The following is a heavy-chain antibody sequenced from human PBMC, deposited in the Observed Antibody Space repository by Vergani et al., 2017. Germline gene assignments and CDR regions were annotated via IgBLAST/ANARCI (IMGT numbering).Heavy chain of an antibody. CDR3: ARDGGSGGNDY. V-gene: IGHV3-64*01. D-gene: IGHD2-15*01. Sequence: EVQLVESGGGLVQPGGSLRLSCAASGFTFSSYAMHWVRQAPGKGLEYVSAISSNGGSTYYANSEGRFTISRDNSKNTLYLQMGSLRAEDMAVYYCARDGGSGGNDYWGQGTLVTVSS. CDR2: ISSNGGST. CDR1: GFTFSSYA. J-gene: IGHJ4*02.